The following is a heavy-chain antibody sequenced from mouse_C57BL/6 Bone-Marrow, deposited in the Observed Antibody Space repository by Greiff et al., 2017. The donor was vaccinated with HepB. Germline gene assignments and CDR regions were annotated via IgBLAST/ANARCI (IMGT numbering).Heavy chain of an antibody. V-gene: IGHV1-81*01. J-gene: IGHJ2*01. Sequence: VQLQQSGAELARPGASVKLSCKASGYTFTSYGISWVKQRTGQGLEWIGEIYPRSGNTYYSEKFKGKATLTADKSSSTAYMELRSLTSEDSAVYFCARGGYGGRYFDYWGQGTTLTVSS. CDR3: ARGGYGGRYFDY. CDR2: IYPRSGNT. D-gene: IGHD2-2*01. CDR1: GYTFTSYG.